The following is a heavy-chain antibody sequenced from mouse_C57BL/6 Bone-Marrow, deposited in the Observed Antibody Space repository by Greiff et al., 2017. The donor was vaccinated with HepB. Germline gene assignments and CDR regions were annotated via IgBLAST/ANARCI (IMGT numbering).Heavy chain of an antibody. D-gene: IGHD1-1*01. CDR3: TTNTTVVESLSDY. CDR2: IDPENGDT. CDR1: GFNIKDDY. V-gene: IGHV14-4*01. Sequence: VQLQQSGAELVRPGASVKLSCTASGFNIKDDYMHWVKQRPEQGLEWIGWIDPENGDTEYASKFQGKATITADTSSNTAYLQLSSLTSEDTAVYYCTTNTTVVESLSDYWGQGTTLTVSS. J-gene: IGHJ2*01.